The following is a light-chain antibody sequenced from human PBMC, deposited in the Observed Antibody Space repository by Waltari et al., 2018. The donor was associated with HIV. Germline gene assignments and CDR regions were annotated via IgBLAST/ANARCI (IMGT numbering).Light chain of an antibody. CDR3: QSTDSSGTYWV. J-gene: IGLJ3*02. CDR1: ALATTF. V-gene: IGLV3-25*03. CDR2: RDN. Sequence: SYELTQPPSVSVSPRQTARITCSGVALATTFAYWNKQKPAKDPVVVIYRDNKRPSGIPERFSGSNSGTTVTLTITGVQAEDEADYYCQSTDSSGTYWVFGGGTKLTVL.